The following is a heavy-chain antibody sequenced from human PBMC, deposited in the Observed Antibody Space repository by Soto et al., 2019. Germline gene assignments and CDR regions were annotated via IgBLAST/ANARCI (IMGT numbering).Heavy chain of an antibody. CDR2: IYTGNSDT. CDR1: GYSFTSYW. Sequence: GESLKISCKGSGYSFTSYWIGWVRQMPGKGLEWRGIIYTGNSDTRYSPSFQGQVTSSAAKSISTAYLQWSSLKASDTAMYYCARHEQYYYDSSGYYRSWGQGTLVTVSS. J-gene: IGHJ4*02. D-gene: IGHD3-22*01. CDR3: ARHEQYYYDSSGYYRS. V-gene: IGHV5-51*01.